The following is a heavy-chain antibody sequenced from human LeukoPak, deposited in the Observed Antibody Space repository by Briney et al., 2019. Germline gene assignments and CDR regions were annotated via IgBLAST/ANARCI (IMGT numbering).Heavy chain of an antibody. CDR1: GFTVSSNY. CDR2: IYSGGST. Sequence: GGSLRLSCAASGFTVSSNYMSWVRQAPGKGLEWVSVIYSGGSTYYADSVKGRFTISRDNSKNTLYLQMNSLRAEGTAVYYCARGSRVGEFHYYYYGMDVWGQGTTVTVSS. D-gene: IGHD3-10*01. CDR3: ARGSRVGEFHYYYYGMDV. V-gene: IGHV3-66*01. J-gene: IGHJ6*02.